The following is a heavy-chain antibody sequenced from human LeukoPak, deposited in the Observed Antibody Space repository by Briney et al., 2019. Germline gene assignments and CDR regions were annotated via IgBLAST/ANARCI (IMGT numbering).Heavy chain of an antibody. CDR2: IYVGGSS. CDR3: ARVSPVTVAGFDY. V-gene: IGHV4-4*07. CDR1: GDSLSGFS. Sequence: SETLSLTCTVSGDSLSGFSWNWIRQSAGKGLEWIGRIYVGGSSNYNPSLRGRVTMSVDMSTNQFSLKLRTLTQTDPATYYCARVSPVTVAGFDYWGQGVRVTVSS. D-gene: IGHD6-19*01. J-gene: IGHJ4*02.